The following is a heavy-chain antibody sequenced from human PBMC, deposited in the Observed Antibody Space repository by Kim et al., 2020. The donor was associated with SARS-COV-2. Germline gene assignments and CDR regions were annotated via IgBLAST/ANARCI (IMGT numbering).Heavy chain of an antibody. Sequence: GGSLRLSCAASGFTFSSYAMSWVRQAPGKGLEWVSAISGSGGSTYYADSVKGRFTISRDNSKTTLYLQMNSLRAKDTAVYYCAKVPFGPEGAFDIWGQGTMVTVSS. CDR2: ISGSGGST. CDR3: AKVPFGPEGAFDI. D-gene: IGHD3-10*01. CDR1: GFTFSSYA. J-gene: IGHJ3*02. V-gene: IGHV3-23*01.